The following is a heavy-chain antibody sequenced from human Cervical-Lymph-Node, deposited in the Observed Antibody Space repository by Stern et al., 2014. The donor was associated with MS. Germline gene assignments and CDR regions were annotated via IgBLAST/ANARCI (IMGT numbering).Heavy chain of an antibody. J-gene: IGHJ6*02. V-gene: IGHV1-46*01. D-gene: IGHD3-22*01. CDR2: INPSDGGT. CDR3: STDSPSGIDV. Sequence: QMQLVQYGAEVKTPGASVKVSCKASGYTFTSHYIHWVRQAPGQGLEWMGVINPSDGGTNNAHKFQDRVTMTSTTSTTTAYMEMSSLRSEDTAVYYCSTDSPSGIDVWGQGTTVTVSS. CDR1: GYTFTSHY.